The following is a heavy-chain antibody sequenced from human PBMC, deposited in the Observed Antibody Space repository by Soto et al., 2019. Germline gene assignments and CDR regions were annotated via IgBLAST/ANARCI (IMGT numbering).Heavy chain of an antibody. J-gene: IGHJ5*02. Sequence: GGSLRLSCAASGFTFSSYAMSWVRQAPGKGLEWVSVISGSGGSTHYADSVKGRSTISRDNSKNSLYLQMNSLRDDDTAVYYCARPSSGWENWFDPWGQGTLVTVSS. CDR2: ISGSGGST. CDR1: GFTFSSYA. CDR3: ARPSSGWENWFDP. V-gene: IGHV3-23*01. D-gene: IGHD6-19*01.